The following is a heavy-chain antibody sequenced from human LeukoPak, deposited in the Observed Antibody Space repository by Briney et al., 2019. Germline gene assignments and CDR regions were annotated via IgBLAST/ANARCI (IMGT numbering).Heavy chain of an antibody. CDR2: FSGSGGST. J-gene: IGHJ4*02. V-gene: IGHV3-23*01. CDR3: AKLVVVRGYFDY. Sequence: PGGSLKPSCAASGFTFSSYAMRWVRQAPGKGLEWVSAFSGSGGSTYYADSVKGRLTISRDNSKTTLYLQMNSLRAEDTAVYYCAKLVVVRGYFDYWGQGTLVTVSS. CDR1: GFTFSSYA. D-gene: IGHD3-22*01.